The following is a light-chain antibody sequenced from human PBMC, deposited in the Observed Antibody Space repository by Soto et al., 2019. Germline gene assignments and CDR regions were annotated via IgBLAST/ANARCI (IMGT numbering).Light chain of an antibody. CDR1: SSDVGFYNY. Sequence: QSALTQPASVSGSPGQSITISCTGTSSDVGFYNYVSWYQQHPGKAPKLMIYDVTNRPSGVSNRFSGSKSGNTASLTISGLQAEDEADYYCSSYTSSSTLEVFGGGTKVTVL. CDR3: SSYTSSSTLEV. CDR2: DVT. J-gene: IGLJ2*01. V-gene: IGLV2-14*01.